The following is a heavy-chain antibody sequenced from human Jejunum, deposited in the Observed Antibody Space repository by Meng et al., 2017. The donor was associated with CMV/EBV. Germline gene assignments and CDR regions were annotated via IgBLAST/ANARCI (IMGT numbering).Heavy chain of an antibody. J-gene: IGHJ4*02. Sequence: SCEASGFTFSLYWMTWVRQAPGKGLEWVANINQDGSEKNYVDSVKGRFTVSRDNARNSLYLQMNSLRAEDTSLYYCASSYYETGDYWGQGTLVTVSS. V-gene: IGHV3-7*01. D-gene: IGHD3-22*01. CDR3: ASSYYETGDY. CDR1: GFTFSLYW. CDR2: INQDGSEK.